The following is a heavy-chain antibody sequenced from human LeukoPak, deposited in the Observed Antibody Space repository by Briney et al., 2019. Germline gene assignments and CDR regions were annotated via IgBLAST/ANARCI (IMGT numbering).Heavy chain of an antibody. Sequence: ASVKVSCKASGGTFSSYAISWVRQAPGQGLEWMGGIIPIFGTANYAQKFQGRVTITADESTSTAYMELSSLRSEDTAVYYCASFGDPITFGDYWGQGTLVTVSS. CDR1: GGTFSSYA. J-gene: IGHJ4*02. V-gene: IGHV1-69*13. CDR2: IIPIFGTA. CDR3: ASFGDPITFGDY. D-gene: IGHD3-16*01.